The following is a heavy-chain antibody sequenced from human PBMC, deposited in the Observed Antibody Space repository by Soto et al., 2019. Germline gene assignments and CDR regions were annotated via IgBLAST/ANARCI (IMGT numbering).Heavy chain of an antibody. CDR3: AKDIPRDRGFVEIPLEGVIVSVY. CDR1: GFTFSSYA. Sequence: GGSLRLSCAASGFTFSSYAMSWVRQAPGKGLEWVSAISGSGGSTYYADSVKGRFTISRDNAKNSLYLQMNSLRAEDTALYYCAKDIPRDRGFVEIPLEGVIVSVYWGQGTLVTVSS. CDR2: ISGSGGST. D-gene: IGHD3-16*02. V-gene: IGHV3-23*01. J-gene: IGHJ4*02.